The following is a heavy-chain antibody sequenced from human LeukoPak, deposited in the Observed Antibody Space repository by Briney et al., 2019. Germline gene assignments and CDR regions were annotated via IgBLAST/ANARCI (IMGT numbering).Heavy chain of an antibody. CDR2: IYPGDSDT. V-gene: IGHV5-51*01. Sequence: GESLKISCKGSGYSFTSYWIGWVRQMPGKGLEWMGIIYPGDSDTRYSPSFQGQVTISADKSISTAYLQWSSLKASDTAMYYCARRELYHYDSSGYYYRSPNAFDIWGQGTMVTVSS. CDR3: ARRELYHYDSSGYYYRSPNAFDI. CDR1: GYSFTSYW. D-gene: IGHD3-22*01. J-gene: IGHJ3*02.